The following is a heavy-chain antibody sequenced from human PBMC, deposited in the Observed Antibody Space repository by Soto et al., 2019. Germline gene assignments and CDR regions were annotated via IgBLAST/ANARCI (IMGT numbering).Heavy chain of an antibody. Sequence: EASVKVSCKASGYTFTSYGISWVRQAPGQGLEWMGWISAYNGNTNYAQKLQGRVTMTTDTSTSTAYMELRSLRSDDTAVYYCARDPYYYGSGPYNWFDPWGQGTLVTVSS. V-gene: IGHV1-18*01. D-gene: IGHD3-10*01. CDR3: ARDPYYYGSGPYNWFDP. J-gene: IGHJ5*02. CDR1: GYTFTSYG. CDR2: ISAYNGNT.